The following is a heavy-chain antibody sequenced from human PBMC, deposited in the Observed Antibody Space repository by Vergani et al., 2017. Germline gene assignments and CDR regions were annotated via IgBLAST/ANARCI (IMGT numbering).Heavy chain of an antibody. Sequence: QSTLTESGPTLVKPTQTLTLTCTFSGFSLSPSGVVVGWFRQPPAKALEWLALMYWDDDKRYSPSLKSRLTITKDTSKNQVVLTMTNMDPVDTATDYCARSKAAAGAEYFQHWGQGTLVTVSS. CDR3: ARSKAAAGAEYFQH. D-gene: IGHD6-13*01. CDR1: GFSLSPSGVV. CDR2: MYWDDDK. V-gene: IGHV2-5*02. J-gene: IGHJ1*01.